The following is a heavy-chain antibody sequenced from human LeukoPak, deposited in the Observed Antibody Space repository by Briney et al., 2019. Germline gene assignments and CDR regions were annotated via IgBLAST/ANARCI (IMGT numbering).Heavy chain of an antibody. V-gene: IGHV1-2*02. CDR2: INPNSGGT. D-gene: IGHD4-11*01. J-gene: IGHJ5*02. CDR1: GYTFTGYY. CDR3: ARVSKTTVTINSFDP. Sequence: ASVKVSCKASGYTFTGYYMHWVRHAPGQGLEWMWWINPNSGGTNYAQKFQGRVTMTRDTSISTAYMELSRLRSDDTAVYYCARVSKTTVTINSFDPWGQGTLVTVSS.